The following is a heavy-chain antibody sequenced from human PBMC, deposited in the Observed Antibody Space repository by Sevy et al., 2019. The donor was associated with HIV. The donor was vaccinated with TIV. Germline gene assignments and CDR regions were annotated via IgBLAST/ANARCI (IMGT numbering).Heavy chain of an antibody. CDR2: IHWDDDK. V-gene: IGHV2-5*02. D-gene: IGHD4-4*01. J-gene: IGHJ5*02. CDR1: GFSLTTSGMG. Sequence: SGPTLVNPRQTLTLTGTFSGFSLTTSGMGVGWIRQPPGKALEWLALIHWDDDKDYSPSLKSRLTITKDTSKNQVILTMTNMDPLDTATYYCAHSIYGDYTNYFDPWGQGTLVTVSS. CDR3: AHSIYGDYTNYFDP.